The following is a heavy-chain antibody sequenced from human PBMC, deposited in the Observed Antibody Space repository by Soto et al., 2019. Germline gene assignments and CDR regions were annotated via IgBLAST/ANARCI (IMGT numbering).Heavy chain of an antibody. CDR1: GGSISSYY. Sequence: SETLSLTCTVSGGSISSYYWSWIRQPPGKGLEWIGYIYYSGSTNYNPSLKSRVTISVDTSKNQFSLKLSSVTAADTAVYYCARVWFGELLSGVAEQFDYWGQGTLVTVSP. J-gene: IGHJ4*02. CDR3: ARVWFGELLSGVAEQFDY. V-gene: IGHV4-59*01. CDR2: IYYSGST. D-gene: IGHD3-10*01.